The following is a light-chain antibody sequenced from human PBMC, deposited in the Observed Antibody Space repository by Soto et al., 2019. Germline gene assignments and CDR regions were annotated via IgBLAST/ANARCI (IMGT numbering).Light chain of an antibody. CDR2: VGS. CDR3: MQALQTPT. J-gene: IGKJ1*01. Sequence: DIVMTQSPLSLSVTPGEPASISCRSSQSLLHSNGYNYFDWYLQKPGQSPQVLIYVGSNRASGVPDRFSGSGSGTDFTLKISRVEAEDVGVYYCMQALQTPTFGQGTKVEIK. CDR1: QSLLHSNGYNY. V-gene: IGKV2-28*01.